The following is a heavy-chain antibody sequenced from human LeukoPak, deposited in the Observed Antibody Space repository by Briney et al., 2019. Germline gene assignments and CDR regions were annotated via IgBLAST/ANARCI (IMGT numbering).Heavy chain of an antibody. V-gene: IGHV3-48*03. CDR2: ISSSGTSI. J-gene: IGHJ2*01. Sequence: PGGSLRLSCAASGFILSDYEMNWVRQAPAKRLEWISYISSSGTSIFCLDSVKGRFTISKDNAKNSLYLQMNSLRAEETDVYYCARRFDLWGRGTLVTVSS. CDR3: ARRFDL. CDR1: GFILSDYE.